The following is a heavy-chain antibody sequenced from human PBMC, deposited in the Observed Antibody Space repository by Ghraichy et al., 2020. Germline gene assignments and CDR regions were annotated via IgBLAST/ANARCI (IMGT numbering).Heavy chain of an antibody. CDR1: GGSISSGGYY. D-gene: IGHD4-17*01. Sequence: SETLSLTCTVSGGSISSGGYYWSWIRQHPGKGLEWIGYIYYSGSTYYNPSLKSRVTISVDTSKNQFSLKLSSVTAADTAVYYCAREGDGDYVGGGHFDYWGQGTLVTVSS. CDR2: IYYSGST. J-gene: IGHJ4*02. V-gene: IGHV4-31*03. CDR3: AREGDGDYVGGGHFDY.